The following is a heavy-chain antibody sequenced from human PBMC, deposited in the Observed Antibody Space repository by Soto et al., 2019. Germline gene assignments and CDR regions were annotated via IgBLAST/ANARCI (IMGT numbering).Heavy chain of an antibody. J-gene: IGHJ5*02. Sequence: GASVKVSCKASGYTFTSYAMHWVRQAPGQRLEWMGWINAGNGNTKYSQKFQGRVTITRDTSASTAYMELSSLRSEDTAVYYCARWGFEXSGYDFNDYYDSSGYYTWGQGTLVTVSS. V-gene: IGHV1-3*01. D-gene: IGHD3-22*01. CDR3: ARWGFEXSGYDFNDYYDSSGYYT. CDR2: INAGNGNT. CDR1: GYTFTSYA.